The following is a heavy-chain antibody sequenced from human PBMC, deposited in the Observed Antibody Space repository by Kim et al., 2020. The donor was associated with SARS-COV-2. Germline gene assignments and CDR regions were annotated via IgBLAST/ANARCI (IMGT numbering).Heavy chain of an antibody. CDR3: ARGIMVRGVIIRNAFDI. D-gene: IGHD3-10*01. CDR1: GGSFSGYY. J-gene: IGHJ3*02. CDR2: INHSGST. V-gene: IGHV4-34*01. Sequence: SETLSLTCAVYGGSFSGYYWSWIRQPPGKGLEWIGEINHSGSTNYNPSLKSRVTISVDTSKNQFSLKLSSVTAADTAVYYCARGIMVRGVIIRNAFDIWGQGTMVTVSS.